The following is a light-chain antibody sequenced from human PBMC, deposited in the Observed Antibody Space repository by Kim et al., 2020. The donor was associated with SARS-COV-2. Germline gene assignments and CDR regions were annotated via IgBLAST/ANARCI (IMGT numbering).Light chain of an antibody. J-gene: IGKJ1*01. CDR3: QQYYDDVT. Sequence: SASVGDRVTITCQASDDIKNHLSWFQQRPGKAPKVLIHGAVNLETGVPSRFSATGFGTDFTLTISSLQPEDLATYFCQQYYDDVTFGQGTKVDIK. V-gene: IGKV1-33*01. CDR2: GAV. CDR1: DDIKNH.